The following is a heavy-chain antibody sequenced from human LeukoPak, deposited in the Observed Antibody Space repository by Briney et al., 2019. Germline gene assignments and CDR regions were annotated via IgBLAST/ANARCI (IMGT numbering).Heavy chain of an antibody. Sequence: GGSLRLSCAASGFTLSSYWMHWVRQAPGKGLVWVSHINIDGSNTRYADSVKGRFTISRDNAENTLYLQMNSLRVDDKAVYYCATSRTFDYWGQGTLVTVSS. J-gene: IGHJ4*02. CDR1: GFTLSSYW. CDR2: INIDGSNT. CDR3: ATSRTFDY. V-gene: IGHV3-74*01.